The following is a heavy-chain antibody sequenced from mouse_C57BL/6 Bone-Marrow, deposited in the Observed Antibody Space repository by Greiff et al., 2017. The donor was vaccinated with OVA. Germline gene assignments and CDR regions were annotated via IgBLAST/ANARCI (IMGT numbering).Heavy chain of an antibody. CDR2: IWTGGGT. D-gene: IGHD2-4*01. J-gene: IGHJ2*01. V-gene: IGHV2-9-1*01. CDR1: GFSLTSYA. Sequence: VKLVESGPGLVAPSQSLSITCTVSGFSLTSYAISWVRQPPGKGLEWLGVIWTGGGTNYNSALKSRLSISKDNSKSQVFLKMNSLQTDDTARYYCARNRDYDYTGDYFDYWGQGTTLTVSS. CDR3: ARNRDYDYTGDYFDY.